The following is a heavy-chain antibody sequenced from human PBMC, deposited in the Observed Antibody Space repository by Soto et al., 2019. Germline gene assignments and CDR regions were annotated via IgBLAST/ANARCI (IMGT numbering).Heavy chain of an antibody. CDR2: INHSGST. Sequence: QVQLQQWGAGLLKPSETLSLTCAVYGGSFSGYYWSWIRQPPGKGLEWIGEINHSGSTNYNPSLKSRVTISVDTSKNQFSLKLRSVTAADTAVYYCARGVVVAAMGVDYWGQGTLVTVSS. D-gene: IGHD2-15*01. J-gene: IGHJ4*02. CDR1: GGSFSGYY. V-gene: IGHV4-34*01. CDR3: ARGVVVAAMGVDY.